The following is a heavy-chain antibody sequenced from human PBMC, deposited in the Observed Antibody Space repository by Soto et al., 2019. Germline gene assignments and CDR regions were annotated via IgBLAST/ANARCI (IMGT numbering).Heavy chain of an antibody. Sequence: QVQLVESGGGVVQPGRSLRLSCAASGFTFSSYGMHWVRQAPGKGLEWVAVIRYDGSNKYYADSVKGRFTISRDNSKNTLYLQMNSLRAEDTAVYYCARDRRADTAMLNPPDYWGQGTRVTVSS. CDR3: ARDRRADTAMLNPPDY. CDR2: IRYDGSNK. J-gene: IGHJ4*02. CDR1: GFTFSSYG. D-gene: IGHD5-18*01. V-gene: IGHV3-33*01.